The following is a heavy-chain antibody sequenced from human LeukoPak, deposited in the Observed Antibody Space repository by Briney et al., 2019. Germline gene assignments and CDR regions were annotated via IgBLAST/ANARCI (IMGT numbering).Heavy chain of an antibody. CDR1: GASISTGGFY. V-gene: IGHV4-31*03. J-gene: IGHJ6*02. CDR3: ARDHSYYFGSQTSTLDV. Sequence: SETLSLTCTISGASISTGGFYWTLIRQPPGEGLEWIGYIYYTGSVDYNASLKSRLTISLDTSKNRFSLKLNSVTAADTAVYYCARDHSYYFGSQTSTLDVWGQGTAVTVSS. CDR2: IYYTGSV. D-gene: IGHD3-10*01.